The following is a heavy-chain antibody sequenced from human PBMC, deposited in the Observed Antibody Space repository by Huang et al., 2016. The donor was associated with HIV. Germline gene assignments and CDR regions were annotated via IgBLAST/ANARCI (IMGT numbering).Heavy chain of an antibody. V-gene: IGHV3-74*01. CDR2: INSDGTYI. J-gene: IGHJ5*02. D-gene: IGHD3-9*01. CDR1: GFTFLDFW. Sequence: EVRFQESGGGQVQPGAWLKLSCVASGFTFLDFWMHWARQVPGEGLVWVARINSDGTYIDYVDSVRGRFVVSRNNARDILSLEMSSLRPEDTGVYFCAVGGRTASYFHFDPRGQGIPVIV. CDR3: AVGGRTASYFHFDP.